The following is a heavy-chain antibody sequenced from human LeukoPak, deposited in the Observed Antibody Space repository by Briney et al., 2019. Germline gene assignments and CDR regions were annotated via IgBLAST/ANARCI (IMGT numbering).Heavy chain of an antibody. CDR1: GYTFTSYY. J-gene: IGHJ4*02. CDR3: ARAFDQDLWYSEIDY. Sequence: ASVKVSCKASGYTFTSYYMHWVRQAPGEGLAWMGIINPSGGSTSYAQKFQGRVTMTRDTSTSTVYMELSSLRSEDTAVYYCARAFDQDLWYSEIDYWGQGTLVTVPS. D-gene: IGHD6-13*01. V-gene: IGHV1-46*01. CDR2: INPSGGST.